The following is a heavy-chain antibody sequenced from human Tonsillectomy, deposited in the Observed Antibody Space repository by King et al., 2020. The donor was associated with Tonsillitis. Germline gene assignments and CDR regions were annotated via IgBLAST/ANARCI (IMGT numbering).Heavy chain of an antibody. CDR2: ISYSGST. V-gene: IGHV4-31*03. J-gene: IGHJ4*02. Sequence: VQLQESGPGLVKPSQTLSLTCPVSGGSISSGGYSWSWIRQHPGKGLEWIGYISYSGSTYYNPSLKSRGTISVDTSENQFSLKLSSVTAADTAVYYCAGCSVRHWLASTYYFDYWGQGTLVTVSS. D-gene: IGHD6-19*01. CDR3: AGCSVRHWLASTYYFDY. CDR1: GGSISSGGYS.